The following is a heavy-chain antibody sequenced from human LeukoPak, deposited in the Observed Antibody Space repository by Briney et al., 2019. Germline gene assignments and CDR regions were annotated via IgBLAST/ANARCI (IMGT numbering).Heavy chain of an antibody. J-gene: IGHJ4*02. V-gene: IGHV3-74*01. CDR2: ISNSGSRI. D-gene: IGHD5-12*01. CDR1: GFTFNTYW. Sequence: PGGSLRLSCAASGFTFNTYWMHWVRQAPGKGLVWVSYISNSGSRITYADSVKGRFTISRDNAKNTLYLRMNSLRAEDTAVYYCAFGTYSGYEWDYWGQGTLVTVSS. CDR3: AFGTYSGYEWDY.